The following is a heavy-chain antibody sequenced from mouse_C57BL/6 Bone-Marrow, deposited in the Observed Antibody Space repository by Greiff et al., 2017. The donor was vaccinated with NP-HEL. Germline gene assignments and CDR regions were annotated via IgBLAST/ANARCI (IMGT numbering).Heavy chain of an antibody. CDR3: ANDGYYGFDY. CDR1: GYTFTDYY. V-gene: IGHV1-26*01. D-gene: IGHD2-3*01. Sequence: VQLQQSGPELVKPGASVKISCKASGYTFTDYYMNWVKQSHGKSLEWIGDINPNNGGTSYNQKFKGKATLTVDKSSSTAYMELRSLTSEDSAVYYCANDGYYGFDYGGQGTTLTVSS. CDR2: INPNNGGT. J-gene: IGHJ2*01.